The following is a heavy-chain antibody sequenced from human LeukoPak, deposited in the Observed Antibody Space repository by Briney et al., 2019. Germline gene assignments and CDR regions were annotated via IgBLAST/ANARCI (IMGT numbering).Heavy chain of an antibody. D-gene: IGHD1-26*01. J-gene: IGHJ4*02. CDR2: ISGSNGNT. CDR1: SYTFTRYG. CDR3: ARSGRGTYYYFDL. Sequence: ASVTVSCKASSYTFTRYGISWVRQAPGQGLEWMGWISGSNGNTNYAQKFQGRVSMTADTSTSTAYMELRSLRSDDTAVYYCARSGRGTYYYFDLWGQGTLVTVSS. V-gene: IGHV1-18*01.